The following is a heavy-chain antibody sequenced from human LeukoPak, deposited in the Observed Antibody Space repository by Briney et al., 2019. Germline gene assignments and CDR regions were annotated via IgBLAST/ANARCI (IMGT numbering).Heavy chain of an antibody. V-gene: IGHV3-21*01. CDR3: ARGLRGYSYGYKYPIGGDYYYYMDV. D-gene: IGHD5-18*01. J-gene: IGHJ6*03. CDR2: ISSSSSYI. CDR1: GFTFSSYS. Sequence: GGSLRLSCAASGFTFSSYSMNWVRQAPGKGLEWVSSISSSSSYIYYADSVKGRFTISRDNAKNSLYLQMNSLRAEDTAVYYCARGLRGYSYGYKYPIGGDYYYYMDVWGKGTTVTVSS.